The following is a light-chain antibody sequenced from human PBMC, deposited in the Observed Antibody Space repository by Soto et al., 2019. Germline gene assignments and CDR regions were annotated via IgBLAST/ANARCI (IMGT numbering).Light chain of an antibody. CDR2: ATS. CDR1: QSISSTY. V-gene: IGKV3-20*01. Sequence: ELVLTQSPGTLSLSPGEGATLSCRASQSISSTYLAWYQQKPGQAPRLLIYATSTRATGIPDRFSGSGSRTYFTLTISRLEPEDFAVYYCQQYGSFTFGPGTKVDFK. CDR3: QQYGSFT. J-gene: IGKJ3*01.